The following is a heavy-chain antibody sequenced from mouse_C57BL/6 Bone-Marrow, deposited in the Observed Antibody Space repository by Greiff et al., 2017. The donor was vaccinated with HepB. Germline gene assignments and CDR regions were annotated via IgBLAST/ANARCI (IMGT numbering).Heavy chain of an antibody. CDR2: INPSSGYT. CDR3: ARTLPSYGSTFDY. J-gene: IGHJ2*01. CDR1: GYTFTSYW. V-gene: IGHV1-7*01. Sequence: QVQLQQSGAELAKPGASVKLSCKASGYTFTSYWMHWVKQRPGQGLEWIGYINPSSGYTKYNQKFKDKATLTADKSSSTAYMQLSSLTYEDSAVYYCARTLPSYGSTFDYWGQGTTLTVSS. D-gene: IGHD1-1*01.